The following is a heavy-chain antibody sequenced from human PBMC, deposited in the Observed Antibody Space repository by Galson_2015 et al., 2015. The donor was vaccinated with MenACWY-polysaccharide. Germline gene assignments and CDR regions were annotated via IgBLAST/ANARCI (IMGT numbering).Heavy chain of an antibody. CDR2: IRNDGRK. Sequence: SLRLSCAGSGFTFGGNGLHWVRQAPGKGLEWVALIRNDGRKHYPDAVKGRFTISRDNSQNTLYLLMNSLRPEDTAVYYCARNPSRLDIAAASHWGQGALVSVSS. D-gene: IGHD6-13*01. CDR1: GFTFGGNG. J-gene: IGHJ4*02. CDR3: ARNPSRLDIAAASH. V-gene: IGHV3-30*02.